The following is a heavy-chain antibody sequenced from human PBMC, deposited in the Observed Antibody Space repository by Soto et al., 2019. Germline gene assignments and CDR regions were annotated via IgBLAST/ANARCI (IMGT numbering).Heavy chain of an antibody. CDR2: INPNSGGT. CDR3: ARSIPNIAAAGIPPRGWFDP. D-gene: IGHD6-13*01. J-gene: IGHJ5*02. V-gene: IGHV1-2*04. CDR1: GYTFTGYY. Sequence: GSSVKVSCKASGYTFTGYYMHWVRQAPGQGLEWMGWINPNSGGTNYAQKFQGWVTMTRDTSISTAYMELSRLRSDDTAVYYCARSIPNIAAAGIPPRGWFDPWGQGTLVTVSS.